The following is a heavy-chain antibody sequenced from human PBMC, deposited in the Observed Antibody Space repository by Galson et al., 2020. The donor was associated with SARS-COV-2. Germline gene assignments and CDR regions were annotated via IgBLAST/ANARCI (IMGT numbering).Heavy chain of an antibody. CDR3: ARGYCSDGSSYNAFDI. Sequence: SETLSLTCTVSGASISSYYWSWIRQPPGRGLEWIAYIHNSGGTNYNPPLKSRVTISVDTSKNQFSLKLSSVTAADTAVYYCARGYCSDGSSYNAFDIWGQGTMVTVSS. J-gene: IGHJ3*02. V-gene: IGHV4-59*01. CDR1: GASISSYY. D-gene: IGHD2-15*01. CDR2: IHNSGGT.